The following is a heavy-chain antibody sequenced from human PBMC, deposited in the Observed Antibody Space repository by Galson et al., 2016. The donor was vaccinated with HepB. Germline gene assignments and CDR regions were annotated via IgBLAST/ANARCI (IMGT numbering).Heavy chain of an antibody. Sequence: SETLSLTCAVSGGSFNAYYWTWIRQPPGKGLEWIGEIKHSGRTNYNPSPKSRVTMSVDTSKKQFSVKLTSVTAADTAVYYCARGSARDAYNFDPNYFDYWGQGTLVTVSS. V-gene: IGHV4-34*01. CDR1: GGSFNAYY. CDR3: ARGSARDAYNFDPNYFDY. CDR2: IKHSGRT. D-gene: IGHD5-24*01. J-gene: IGHJ4*02.